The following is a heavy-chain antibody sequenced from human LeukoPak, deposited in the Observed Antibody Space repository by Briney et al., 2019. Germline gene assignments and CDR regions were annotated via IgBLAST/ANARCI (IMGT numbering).Heavy chain of an antibody. CDR1: GGSFSGYY. D-gene: IGHD2-2*01. V-gene: IGHV4-34*01. CDR2: INHSGST. Sequence: SETLSLTCAVYGGSFSGYYWSWIRQPPGKGLEWIGEINHSGSTNYNPSLKSRVTISVDTSKNQFSLKLTSVTPADTAVYYWAISYCSSTSWYFPRKRGFDPWGQGTLVPVSS. CDR3: AISYCSSTSWYFPRKRGFDP. J-gene: IGHJ5*02.